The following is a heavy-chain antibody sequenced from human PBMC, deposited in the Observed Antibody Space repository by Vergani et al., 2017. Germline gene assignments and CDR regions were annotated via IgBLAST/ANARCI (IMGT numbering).Heavy chain of an antibody. CDR1: GGSFSGYY. CDR2: INHSGST. Sequence: QVQLQQWGAGLLKPSETLSLTCAVYGGSFSGYYWSWIRQPPGKGLEWIGEINHSGSTNYNPSLKSRVTISVDTSKNQFSLKLSSVTAAATAVYYCARGFPPVTIFGVAPGWFDPWGQGTLVTVSS. CDR3: ARGFPPVTIFGVAPGWFDP. D-gene: IGHD3-3*01. J-gene: IGHJ5*02. V-gene: IGHV4-34*01.